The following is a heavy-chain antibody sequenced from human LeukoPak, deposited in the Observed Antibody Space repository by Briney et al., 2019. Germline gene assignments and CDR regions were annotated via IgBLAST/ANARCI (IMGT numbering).Heavy chain of an antibody. CDR2: MNPNSGNT. V-gene: IGHV1-8*01. CDR1: GYTFTSYD. J-gene: IGHJ6*03. D-gene: IGHD3-3*01. CDR3: ARVASRYDFWSGYYPYYYYYYMDV. Sequence: ASVKVSCTASGYTFTSYDINWVRQATGQGLEWMGWMNPNSGNTGYAQKFQGRVTMTRNTSISTAYMELSSLRSEDTAVYYCARVASRYDFWSGYYPYYYYYYMDVWGKGTTVTVS.